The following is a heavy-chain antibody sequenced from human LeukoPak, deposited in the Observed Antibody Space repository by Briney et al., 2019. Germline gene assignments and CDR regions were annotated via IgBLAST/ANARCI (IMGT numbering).Heavy chain of an antibody. CDR3: AKDSYDSSGYSDY. CDR2: ISGSGGST. V-gene: IGHV3-23*01. CDR1: GFTFSSYA. J-gene: IGHJ4*02. Sequence: PGGSLRLSCAASGFTFSSYAMSWVRQAPGKGLEWVSAISGSGGSTYYADSVKGRFTISRDNPKNTLYLQMNSLRAEDTAVYYCAKDSYDSSGYSDYWGQGTLVTVSS. D-gene: IGHD3-22*01.